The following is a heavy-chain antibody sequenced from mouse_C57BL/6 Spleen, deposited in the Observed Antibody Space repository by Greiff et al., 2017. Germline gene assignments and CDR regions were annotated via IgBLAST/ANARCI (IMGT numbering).Heavy chain of an antibody. D-gene: IGHD1-1*01. CDR2: INPSTGGT. CDR3: ARSRGSSYPYYAMDY. Sequence: EVKLVESGPELVKPGASVKISCKASGYSFTGYYMNWVKQSPEKSLEWIGEINPSTGGTTYNQKFKAKATLTVDKSSSTAYMQLKSLTSEDSAVYYCARSRGSSYPYYAMDYWGQGTSVTVSS. CDR1: GYSFTGYY. V-gene: IGHV1-42*01. J-gene: IGHJ4*01.